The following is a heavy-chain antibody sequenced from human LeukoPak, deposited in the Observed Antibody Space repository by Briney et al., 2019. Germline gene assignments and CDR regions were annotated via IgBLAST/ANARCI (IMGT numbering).Heavy chain of an antibody. V-gene: IGHV4-39*01. CDR1: GRSINNSSYY. Sequence: SETLSLTCTVSGRSINNSSYYWGWIRQPPGQGLEWLESFYYGGSTNYNSSLKSRVTISVDTSKNEFSLKLSSVTAPDTAVYYCARHVHCSGGTCYHYGMEDWGQGTTVTVSS. D-gene: IGHD2-15*01. CDR2: FYYGGST. CDR3: ARHVHCSGGTCYHYGMED. J-gene: IGHJ6*02.